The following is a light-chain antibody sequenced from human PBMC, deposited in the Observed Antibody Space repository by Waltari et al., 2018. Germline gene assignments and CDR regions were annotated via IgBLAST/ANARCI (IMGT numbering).Light chain of an antibody. Sequence: VLTQSPGTVYLSPVGRATLSCRTSQSVNSPYLAWYQQKPGQAPRLLIFGTSSRATGIPDKYSGSGSGTDFTLTISRLEPEDFAMYYCQQYDDSISFGGGTRVEIK. J-gene: IGKJ4*01. CDR1: QSVNSPY. CDR2: GTS. CDR3: QQYDDSIS. V-gene: IGKV3-20*01.